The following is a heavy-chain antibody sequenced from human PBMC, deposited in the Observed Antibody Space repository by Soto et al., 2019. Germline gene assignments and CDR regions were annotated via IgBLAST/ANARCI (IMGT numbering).Heavy chain of an antibody. CDR2: TYYRSKWER. Sequence: QVQLQQSGPGLVKPSQTLSLTCAISGDSVSSNSVTWNWIRQSPSRGLEWLGRTYYRSKWERDYAVSVQSRITINPATSKNQFSLQLNSVTPEDTAVYYCVRLIGNSWLDYWGQGTLVTVSS. CDR1: GDSVSSNSVT. J-gene: IGHJ4*02. D-gene: IGHD6-13*01. V-gene: IGHV6-1*01. CDR3: VRLIGNSWLDY.